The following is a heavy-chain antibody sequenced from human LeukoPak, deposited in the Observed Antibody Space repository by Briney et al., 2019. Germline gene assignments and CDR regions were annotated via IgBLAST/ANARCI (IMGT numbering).Heavy chain of an antibody. CDR3: ARRGGRNGWGDFDY. V-gene: IGHV3-23*01. J-gene: IGHJ4*02. D-gene: IGHD3-10*01. CDR2: ISVSGDST. Sequence: GGSLRLSCAASGFSFNNYAMNGLRQAPGRGLEWVSTISVSGDSTFYAHSVRGRLPISRDSSENSLSPNMQRLSAEDAGVYFCARRGGRNGWGDFDYWGQGTLVTVSS. CDR1: GFSFNNYA.